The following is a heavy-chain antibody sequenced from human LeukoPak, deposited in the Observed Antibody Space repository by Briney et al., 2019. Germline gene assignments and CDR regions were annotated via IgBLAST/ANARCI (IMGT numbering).Heavy chain of an antibody. CDR1: GFSFSDYA. Sequence: GGSLRLSCADSGFSFSDYAMHWVRQAPGKGLEWVAVISIDGSRQHYADSVQGRFTISRDHSRNTLYLQMNSLRAEDTAVYYCAKPASPAAITELDGGQFDYWGQGTLVTVSS. J-gene: IGHJ4*02. D-gene: IGHD2-2*01. CDR3: AKPASPAAITELDGGQFDY. CDR2: ISIDGSRQ. V-gene: IGHV3-30*04.